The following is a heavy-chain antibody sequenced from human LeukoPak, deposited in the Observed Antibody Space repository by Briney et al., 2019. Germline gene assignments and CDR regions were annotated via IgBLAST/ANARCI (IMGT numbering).Heavy chain of an antibody. Sequence: GGSLRLSCAASGFTFSSYWMSWVRQAPGKGLEWVSSISSSSSYIYYADSVKGRFTISRDNAKDSLYLQMNSLRAEDTAVYYCASALSSSADFDYWGQGTLVTVSS. V-gene: IGHV3-21*01. J-gene: IGHJ4*02. CDR3: ASALSSSADFDY. CDR1: GFTFSSYW. D-gene: IGHD6-6*01. CDR2: ISSSSSYI.